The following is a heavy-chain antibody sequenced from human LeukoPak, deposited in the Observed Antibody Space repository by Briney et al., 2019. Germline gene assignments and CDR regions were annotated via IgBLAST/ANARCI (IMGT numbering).Heavy chain of an antibody. CDR2: IYYSGST. J-gene: IGHJ3*02. CDR1: GGSLSSYY. Sequence: SETLSLTCTVSGGSLSSYYWSWIRQPPGKGLEWIGYIYYSGSTNYNPSLKSRVTISVDTSKNQFSLKLSSVTAADTAVYYCARSRYSRGWYGNGAFDIWGQGTMVTVSS. CDR3: ARSRYSRGWYGNGAFDI. V-gene: IGHV4-59*01. D-gene: IGHD6-19*01.